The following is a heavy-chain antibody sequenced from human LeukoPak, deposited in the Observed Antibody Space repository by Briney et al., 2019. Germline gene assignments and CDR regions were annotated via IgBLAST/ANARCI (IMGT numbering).Heavy chain of an antibody. D-gene: IGHD3-22*01. CDR3: VKGGKGISDSSGYYLFDY. V-gene: IGHV3-64D*09. CDR2: ISSNGGST. J-gene: IGHJ4*02. CDR1: GFTFSSYA. Sequence: GGSLRLSCSASGFTFSSYAMHWVRQAPGKGLEYVSAISSNGGSTYYADSVKGRFTISRDNSKNTLYLQMSSLRAEDTAVYYCVKGGKGISDSSGYYLFDYWGQGTLVTVST.